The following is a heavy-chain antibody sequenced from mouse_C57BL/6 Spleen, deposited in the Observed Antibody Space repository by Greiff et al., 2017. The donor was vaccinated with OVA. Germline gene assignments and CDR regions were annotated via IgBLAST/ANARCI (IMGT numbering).Heavy chain of an antibody. Sequence: EVKLVESGGGLVKPGGSLKLSCAASGFTFSSYTMSWVRQTPEKRLEWVATISGGGGNTYYPDSVKGRFTISRDNAKNTLYLQMSSLRSEDTALYYCARHDTYYYAMDYWGQGTSVTVSS. J-gene: IGHJ4*01. CDR3: ARHDTYYYAMDY. CDR2: ISGGGGNT. CDR1: GFTFSSYT. V-gene: IGHV5-9*01.